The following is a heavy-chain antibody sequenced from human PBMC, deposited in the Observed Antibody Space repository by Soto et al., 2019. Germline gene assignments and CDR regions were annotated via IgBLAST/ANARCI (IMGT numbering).Heavy chain of an antibody. J-gene: IGHJ5*02. CDR1: GGSFSGPN. CDR2: INHSGST. V-gene: IGHV4-34*01. Sequence: QVQLQQWGAGLLKPSETLSLACAVYGGSFSGPNWSWIRQPPGKGLEWIGEINHSGSTNYNPSLKTRVTISIDLSKNQYFLKVSSVTAADTAVYYCARGWGFGFDPWGQGILVSVSS. CDR3: ARGWGFGFDP. D-gene: IGHD3-10*01.